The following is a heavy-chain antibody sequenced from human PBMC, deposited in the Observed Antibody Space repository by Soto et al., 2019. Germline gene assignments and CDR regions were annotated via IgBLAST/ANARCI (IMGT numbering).Heavy chain of an antibody. CDR3: ARDMPPTNYDILTGSEAPGDY. D-gene: IGHD3-9*01. J-gene: IGHJ4*02. CDR1: GYTFTNYG. Sequence: VKVSCKASGYTFTNYGITWVRQAPGQGLEWMGWISAYNGDTHYAQKLQGRVTMTTDTSTSTAYMELRSLRSDDTAVYYCARDMPPTNYDILTGSEAPGDYWGQGTLVTVSS. CDR2: ISAYNGDT. V-gene: IGHV1-18*01.